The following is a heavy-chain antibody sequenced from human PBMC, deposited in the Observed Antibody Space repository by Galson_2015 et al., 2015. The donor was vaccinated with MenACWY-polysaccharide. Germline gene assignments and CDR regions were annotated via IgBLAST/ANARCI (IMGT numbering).Heavy chain of an antibody. CDR3: TRTNYDLWSGYYFDY. CDR2: IRSKANSYAT. CDR1: GFTFSGSA. D-gene: IGHD3-3*01. Sequence: SLRLSCAASGFTFSGSAMHWVRQASGKGLEWVGRIRSKANSYATAYAASVKGRFTISRDDSKNTAYLQMNSLKTEDTAAYYCTRTNYDLWSGYYFDYWGQGTLVTVSS. V-gene: IGHV3-73*01. J-gene: IGHJ4*02.